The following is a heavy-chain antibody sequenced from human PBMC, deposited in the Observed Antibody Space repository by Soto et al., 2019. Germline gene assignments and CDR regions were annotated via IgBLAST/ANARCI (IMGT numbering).Heavy chain of an antibody. V-gene: IGHV3-21*01. Sequence: GGSLRLSCAASGFTFSSYSMNWVRQAPGKGLEWVSSISSSSSYIYYADSVKGRFTISRDNAKNSLYLQMNSLRAEDTAVYYCARVSGYCSSTSCYRGPFDYWGQGALVTVSS. J-gene: IGHJ4*02. CDR3: ARVSGYCSSTSCYRGPFDY. CDR1: GFTFSSYS. CDR2: ISSSSSYI. D-gene: IGHD2-2*02.